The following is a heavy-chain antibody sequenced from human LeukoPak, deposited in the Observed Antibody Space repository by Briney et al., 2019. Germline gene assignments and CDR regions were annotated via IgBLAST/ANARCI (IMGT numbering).Heavy chain of an antibody. D-gene: IGHD3-22*01. CDR2: ISGSGGGT. J-gene: IGHJ4*02. CDR1: GFTFRSYA. V-gene: IGHV3-23*01. Sequence: GGSLSLSCAASGFTFRSYAMSWVRQAPGKGLEWVSTISGSGGGTYYADSVKGRFTISRDNSKNTLYLQMNSLGAEDTAVYYCASYVSSGNYHYFEYWGQGTLVTVSS. CDR3: ASYVSSGNYHYFEY.